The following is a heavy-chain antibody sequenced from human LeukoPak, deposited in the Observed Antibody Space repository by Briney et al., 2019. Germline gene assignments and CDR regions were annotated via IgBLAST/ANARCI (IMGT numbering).Heavy chain of an antibody. V-gene: IGHV3-30*02. D-gene: IGHD6-19*01. CDR3: TRGAGTGWRFDS. CDR1: GFTFSSYA. CDR2: IRYDGNNK. Sequence: GGSLRLSCAASGFTFSSYAMHWVRQAPGKGLEWVAFIRYDGNNKYYADSVKGRFTISRDNAENTLYLQMNSLKADDTAVYYCTRGAGTGWRFDSWGQGTLVTVSS. J-gene: IGHJ4*02.